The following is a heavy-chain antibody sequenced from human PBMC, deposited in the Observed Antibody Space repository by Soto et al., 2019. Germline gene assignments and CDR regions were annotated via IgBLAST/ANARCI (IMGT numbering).Heavy chain of an antibody. J-gene: IGHJ3*02. D-gene: IGHD3-3*01. Sequence: PGESLKISCKGSGYSFTSYWIGWVRQMPGKGLEWMGIIYPGDSDTRYSPSFQGQVTISADKSISTAFLQWSSLKASDTAMYYCATLQYDFWSGYNYDSFDIWGQGTMVTVSS. V-gene: IGHV5-51*01. CDR2: IYPGDSDT. CDR1: GYSFTSYW. CDR3: ATLQYDFWSGYNYDSFDI.